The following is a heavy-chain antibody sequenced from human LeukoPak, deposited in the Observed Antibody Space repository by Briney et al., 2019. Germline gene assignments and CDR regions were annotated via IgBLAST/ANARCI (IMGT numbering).Heavy chain of an antibody. CDR3: ARSGFDSSGYYRFDY. Sequence: GSSVKVSCKASGGTFSSYAISWVRQAPGQGLEWMGGIIPIFGTANYAQKFQGRVTITADKSTSTAYMELSSLRSEDTAVYYCARSGFDSSGYYRFDYWGQGTLVTVSS. CDR2: IIPIFGTA. J-gene: IGHJ4*02. CDR1: GGTFSSYA. V-gene: IGHV1-69*06. D-gene: IGHD3-22*01.